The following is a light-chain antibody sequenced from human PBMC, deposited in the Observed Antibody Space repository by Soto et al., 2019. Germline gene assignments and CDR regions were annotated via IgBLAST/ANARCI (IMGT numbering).Light chain of an antibody. V-gene: IGKV3-11*01. J-gene: IGKJ5*01. CDR1: QSVSSY. CDR3: QQRNGWPMT. Sequence: EIVLTQSPATLSLSPGERATLSCRASQSVSSYLAWYQQRPGQAPRLLIYGASNRATGIPARFSGSGSGTDFTLTISSLEAEDFAVYYCQQRNGWPMTFGQGTRLEIK. CDR2: GAS.